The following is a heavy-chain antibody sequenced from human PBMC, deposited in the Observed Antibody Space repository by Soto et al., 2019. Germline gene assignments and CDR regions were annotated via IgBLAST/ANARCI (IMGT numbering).Heavy chain of an antibody. Sequence: EMQLVESGGGSVQPGRSLRLSCAASGFSFDDYGMHWVRRGPGKGPEWVSGISWNSGDIYYADSVKGRFTISRDNAKKSLYLQMNSLRTEDTALYYCAKDNDLDRDGPFDYWGQGILVTVSS. D-gene: IGHD2-2*03. V-gene: IGHV3-9*01. CDR1: GFSFDDYG. J-gene: IGHJ4*02. CDR3: AKDNDLDRDGPFDY. CDR2: ISWNSGDI.